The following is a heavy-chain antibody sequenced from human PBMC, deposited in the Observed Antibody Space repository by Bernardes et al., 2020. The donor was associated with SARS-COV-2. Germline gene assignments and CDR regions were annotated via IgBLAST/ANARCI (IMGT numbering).Heavy chain of an antibody. V-gene: IGHV1-18*04. D-gene: IGHD3-10*01. Sequence: ASVKVSCKTSGSDFNNYGFTSYGFSWVRQAPGQGLERMGWVTAYNLNTDYAPNFRGRVTMTADTSTSTVYMELRSLRSDDTAIYYCAVNTGNFYYGVDVWGQGTTVTVSS. J-gene: IGHJ6*02. CDR3: AVNTGNFYYGVDV. CDR2: VTAYNLNT. CDR1: GSDFNNYGFTSYG.